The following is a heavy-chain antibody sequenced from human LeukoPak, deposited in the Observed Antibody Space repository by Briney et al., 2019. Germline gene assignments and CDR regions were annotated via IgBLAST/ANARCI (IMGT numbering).Heavy chain of an antibody. CDR2: ISSSSSI. CDR3: ARQRQGSFDY. Sequence: GGSLRLSCAASGFTFSSYNMNWVRQAPGTGLEWISFISSSSSIYYADSVKGRFTISRDNAKNSLYLHMNSLRDEDTAVFYCARQRQGSFDYWGQGTLVSVSS. D-gene: IGHD2-15*01. J-gene: IGHJ4*02. CDR1: GFTFSSYN. V-gene: IGHV3-48*02.